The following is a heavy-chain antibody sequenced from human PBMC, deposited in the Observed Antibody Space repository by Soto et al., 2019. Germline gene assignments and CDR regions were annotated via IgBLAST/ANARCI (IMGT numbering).Heavy chain of an antibody. CDR2: IYYSGTT. D-gene: IGHD2-2*01. V-gene: IGHV4-39*01. CDR3: ARLIHCKTTSCYFDY. CDR1: GGSISSSSYY. J-gene: IGHJ4*02. Sequence: QLQLQESGPGPVKPSETLSLTCTVSGGSISSSSYYWAWVRQPPGKGLEWIGSIYYSGTTYYNPSLKSRVTISEDTSKNQFSLKLSSVTAADTAVFYCARLIHCKTTSCYFDYWGQGTLVTVSS.